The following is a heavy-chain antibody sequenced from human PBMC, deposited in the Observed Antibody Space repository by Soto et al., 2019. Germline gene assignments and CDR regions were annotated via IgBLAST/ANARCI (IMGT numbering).Heavy chain of an antibody. CDR1: GGSISSSSYY. CDR3: ARQIYSGYAGGYFDY. CDR2: IYYSGST. J-gene: IGHJ4*02. V-gene: IGHV4-39*01. Sequence: SETLSLTCTVSGGSISSSSYYWGWIRQPPGKGLEWIGSIYYSGSTYYNPSLKSRVTISVDTSKNQFSLKLSSVTAADTAVYYCARQIYSGYAGGYFDYWGQGTLVTVSS. D-gene: IGHD5-12*01.